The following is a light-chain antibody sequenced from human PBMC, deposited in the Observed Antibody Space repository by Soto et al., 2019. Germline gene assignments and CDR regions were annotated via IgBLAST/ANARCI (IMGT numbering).Light chain of an antibody. CDR3: QQYNDWPALT. J-gene: IGKJ4*01. CDR1: QSVGSN. Sequence: ETVMTQSPATLSVSPGERATLSCRASQSVGSNVAWYQQKPGQAPRLLIHAASTRATGIPTRFSGSGSGTEFTLTINRLQSEDFAVYYCQQYNDWPALTFGGGTKVE. CDR2: AAS. V-gene: IGKV3-15*01.